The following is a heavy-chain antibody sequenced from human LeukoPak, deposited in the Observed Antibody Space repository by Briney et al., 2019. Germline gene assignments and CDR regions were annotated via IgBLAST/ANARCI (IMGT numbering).Heavy chain of an antibody. V-gene: IGHV6-1*01. CDR3: ARGSSGWLDY. CDR1: GDSVSSNSAA. Sequence: SQTLSLTCAISGDSVSSNSAAWNWIRQSPSRGLEWLGRTYYRFKRYNDYAVSVKSRITIYPDTSQNQFSLQLNSVTAEDTALYYCARGSSGWLDYWGQGTLVTVSS. CDR2: TYYRFKRYN. D-gene: IGHD6-19*01. J-gene: IGHJ4*02.